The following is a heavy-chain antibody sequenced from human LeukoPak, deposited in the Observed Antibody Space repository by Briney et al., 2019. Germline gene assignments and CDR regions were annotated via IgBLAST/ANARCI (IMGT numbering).Heavy chain of an antibody. CDR1: GFTFSSSYS. Sequence: PGGSLRLSCAASGFTFSSSYSMNWVRQAPGKGLEWVAHISLTITTVSYADSVKGRFTMSRDNAKNSLFLQMNGLRAEDTAVYYCARDGDWAFDYWGQGTLVTVSS. J-gene: IGHJ4*02. D-gene: IGHD2-21*02. CDR3: ARDGDWAFDY. CDR2: ISLTITTV. V-gene: IGHV3-48*01.